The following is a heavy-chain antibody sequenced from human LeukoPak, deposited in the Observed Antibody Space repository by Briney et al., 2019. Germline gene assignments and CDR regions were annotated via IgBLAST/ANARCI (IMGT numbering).Heavy chain of an antibody. CDR3: ARQYSSGWYEGVY. J-gene: IGHJ4*02. V-gene: IGHV5-51*01. Sequence: GASLQISCKGSGYSFTSYWIGWVRQMPGKGLEWMGIIYPGDSDTRYSPSFQGQVTISADKSISTAYLQWSSLKASDTAMYYCARQYSSGWYEGVYWGQGTLVTVSS. CDR1: GYSFTSYW. CDR2: IYPGDSDT. D-gene: IGHD6-19*01.